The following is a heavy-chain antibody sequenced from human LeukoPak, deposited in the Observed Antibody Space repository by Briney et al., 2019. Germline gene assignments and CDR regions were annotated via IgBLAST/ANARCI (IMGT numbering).Heavy chain of an antibody. D-gene: IGHD1-26*01. V-gene: IGHV4-59*01. CDR1: GGPLSTYY. J-gene: IGHJ4*02. Sequence: NASETLSLTCTVSGGPLSTYYWSWIRQPPGKGLEWIAYVYYTGSTKSNPSLKSRVTMSVDTSKNHFSLKLSSVTAADTAVYYCARSFRGGATRYYFDYRGQGTLVTVSS. CDR3: ARSFRGGATRYYFDY. CDR2: VYYTGST.